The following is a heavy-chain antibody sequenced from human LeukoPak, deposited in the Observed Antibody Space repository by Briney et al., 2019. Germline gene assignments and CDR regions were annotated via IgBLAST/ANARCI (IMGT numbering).Heavy chain of an antibody. Sequence: SETLSLTCTVSGGSISSGDYYWSWIRQPPGKGLEWIGYIYYSGSTYYNPSLKSRVTISVDTSKKQLSLQLSSVTAADTAVYYCARTNIGPAGSWFDPWGQGTLVTVSS. CDR1: GGSISSGDYY. J-gene: IGHJ5*02. CDR3: ARTNIGPAGSWFDP. CDR2: IYYSGST. V-gene: IGHV4-30-4*08. D-gene: IGHD6-13*01.